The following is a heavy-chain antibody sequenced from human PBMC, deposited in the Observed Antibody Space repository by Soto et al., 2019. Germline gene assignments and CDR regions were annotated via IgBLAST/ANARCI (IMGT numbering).Heavy chain of an antibody. D-gene: IGHD3-3*01. J-gene: IGHJ5*02. CDR1: GYTFTSYG. CDR2: ISAYNGNT. V-gene: IGHV1-18*01. CDR3: ARVSIFGVLPGWFDP. Sequence: GASVKVSCKASGYTFTSYGISWVRQAPGQGLEWMGWISAYNGNTNYAQKLQGRVTMTTDTSTSTAYMELGSLRSDDTAVYYCARVSIFGVLPGWFDPWGQGTLVTVSS.